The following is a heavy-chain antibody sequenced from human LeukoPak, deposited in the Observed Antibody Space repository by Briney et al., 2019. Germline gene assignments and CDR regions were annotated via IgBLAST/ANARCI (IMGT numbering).Heavy chain of an antibody. Sequence: SETLSLTCTVSGGSISSGDYYWSWIRQPPGPGLEWIGYIYYSGSTYYNPSLKSRVTISVDTSKNQFSLKLSSVTAADTAVYYCAREITTSSCWFDPWGQGTLVTVSS. D-gene: IGHD3-22*01. CDR2: IYYSGST. V-gene: IGHV4-30-4*01. CDR3: AREITTSSCWFDP. CDR1: GGSISSGDYY. J-gene: IGHJ5*02.